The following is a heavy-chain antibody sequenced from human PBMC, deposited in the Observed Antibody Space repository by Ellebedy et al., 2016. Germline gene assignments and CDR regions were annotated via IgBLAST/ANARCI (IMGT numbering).Heavy chain of an antibody. J-gene: IGHJ6*02. CDR2: ISTDGSST. Sequence: GESLKISXVASGFTFSVSAIHWVRQAPGKGLVWVSRISTDGSSTTYADSVKGRFTVSRDNAKNTLYLQMNSLRAEDTAVYYCTRTGTLPNNYYGMDVWGQGTTVTVSS. V-gene: IGHV3-74*01. CDR1: GFTFSVSA. D-gene: IGHD1/OR15-1a*01. CDR3: TRTGTLPNNYYGMDV.